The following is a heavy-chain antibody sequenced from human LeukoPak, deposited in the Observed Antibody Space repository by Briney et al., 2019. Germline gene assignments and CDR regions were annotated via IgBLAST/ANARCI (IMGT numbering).Heavy chain of an antibody. CDR2: MNPNSGNT. D-gene: IGHD1-14*01. CDR3: ARGPTTTDNYYYYYMDV. J-gene: IGHJ6*03. Sequence: ASVKVSCKASGYTFTSYDINWVRQATGQGLEWMGWMNPNSGNTGYAQKFQGRVTITRNTSISTAYMELSSLRSEDTAVYYCARGPTTTDNYYYYYMDVWGKGTTVTVSS. V-gene: IGHV1-8*03. CDR1: GYTFTSYD.